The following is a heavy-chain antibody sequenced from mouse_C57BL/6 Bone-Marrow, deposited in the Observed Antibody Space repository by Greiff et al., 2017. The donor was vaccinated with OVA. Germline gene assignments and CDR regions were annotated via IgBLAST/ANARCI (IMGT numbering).Heavy chain of an antibody. Sequence: VQLQQSGSELRSPGSSVKLSCKAFDSDVFPIAYMSWVRQKPGHGFEWIGGILPSIGRTISGEKFEDKATLAADTLSNTAYLELNSLTSEYSAIYYCERGTAYYGNSCAYWGQGTLVTVSA. J-gene: IGHJ3*01. CDR3: ERGTAYYGNSCAY. D-gene: IGHD2-10*01. CDR2: ILPSIGRT. V-gene: IGHV15-2*01. CDR1: DSDVFPIAY.